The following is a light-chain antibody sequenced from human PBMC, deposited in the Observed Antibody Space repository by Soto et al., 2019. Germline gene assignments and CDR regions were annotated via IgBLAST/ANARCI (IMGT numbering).Light chain of an antibody. J-gene: IGLJ1*01. V-gene: IGLV1-40*01. CDR2: HNN. CDR1: SSNIGAGYD. CDR3: QSYDSTYV. Sequence: QSALTQPPSVSGAPGQRVTISCTGSSSNIGAGYDVHWYQQRPGTAPKLLIYHNNNRPSGVPDRFSGSQSGTSASLAITGLQAEDEADYYCQSYDSTYVFGTGTKV.